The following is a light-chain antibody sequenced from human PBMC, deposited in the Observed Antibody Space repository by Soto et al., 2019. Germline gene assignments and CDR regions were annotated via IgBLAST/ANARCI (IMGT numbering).Light chain of an antibody. CDR3: QQSYSSLVT. CDR1: QSISSY. Sequence: DIQMTQSPSSLSASVGDRVTITCRASQSISSYLNWYQQKPGKAPKLLIYAASSLQSGVPSRFSCSGSGTDFTLTISSLQPEDFATYYCQQSYSSLVTFGQGTKVEIK. CDR2: AAS. J-gene: IGKJ1*01. V-gene: IGKV1-39*01.